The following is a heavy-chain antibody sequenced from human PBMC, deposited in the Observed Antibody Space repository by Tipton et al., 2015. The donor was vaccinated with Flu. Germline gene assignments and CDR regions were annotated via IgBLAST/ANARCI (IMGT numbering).Heavy chain of an antibody. CDR1: GGSFSGYN. D-gene: IGHD1-20*01. Sequence: TLSLTCAVYGGSFSGYNWSWIRQSPGKRLEWLGEINHSGSTNYNPSLKSRVTLSTDTSKNQFSLKLSSVTAADTAVYYCARKVTESRHNWNYIDSWGQGTLVTVSS. V-gene: IGHV4-34*01. CDR2: INHSGST. J-gene: IGHJ4*02. CDR3: ARKVTESRHNWNYIDS.